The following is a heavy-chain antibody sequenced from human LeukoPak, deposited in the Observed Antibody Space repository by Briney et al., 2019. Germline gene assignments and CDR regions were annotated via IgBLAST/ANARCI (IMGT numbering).Heavy chain of an antibody. CDR3: ARLAWFGEFTYYYYGMDV. CDR1: GFTVSSNY. D-gene: IGHD3-10*01. V-gene: IGHV3-66*04. Sequence: GGSLRLSYAASGFTVSSNYMSWVRQAPGKGLEWVSVIYSGGSTYYADSVKGRFTISRDNSKNTLYLQMNSLRAEDTAVYYCARLAWFGEFTYYYYGMDVWGQGTTVTVSS. J-gene: IGHJ6*02. CDR2: IYSGGST.